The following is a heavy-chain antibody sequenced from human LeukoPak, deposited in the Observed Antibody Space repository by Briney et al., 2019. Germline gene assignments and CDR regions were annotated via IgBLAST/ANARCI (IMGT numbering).Heavy chain of an antibody. D-gene: IGHD3-10*01. J-gene: IGHJ5*02. Sequence: TLSLTCTVSGYSISSGYYWGWIRQPPGKALEWLALIYWDDDKRYSPSLKSRLTITKDTSKNQVVLTMTNMDPVDTATYYCAHQPYGSGNWFDPWGQGTLVTVSS. CDR1: GYSISSGYYW. V-gene: IGHV2-5*02. CDR2: IYWDDDK. CDR3: AHQPYGSGNWFDP.